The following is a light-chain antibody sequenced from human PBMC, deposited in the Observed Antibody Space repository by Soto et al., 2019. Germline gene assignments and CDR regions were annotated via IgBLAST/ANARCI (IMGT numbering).Light chain of an antibody. CDR3: QQYVRSSYT. CDR2: GAS. V-gene: IGKV3-20*01. J-gene: IGKJ3*01. CDR1: QSISSTY. Sequence: EIVLTQSPGSLSLSPGERATLSCRASQSISSTYIAWYQQKRGQAPRLLIFGASSRATGIQDRFSGSGSGTDYSLPISRLETEDSAVYFCQQYVRSSYTFGPGAKVDIK.